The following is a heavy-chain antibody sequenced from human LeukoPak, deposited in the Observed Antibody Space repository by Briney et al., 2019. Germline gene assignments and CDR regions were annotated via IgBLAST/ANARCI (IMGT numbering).Heavy chain of an antibody. CDR3: ASGYGDYDPYYYYGMDV. J-gene: IGHJ6*02. Sequence: ASVKVSCKASGHTFTGYYMHWVRQAPGQGLEWMGWINPNSGGTNYAQKFQGRVTMTRDTSISTAYMELSRLRSDDTAVYYCASGYGDYDPYYYYGMDVWGQGTTVTVSS. CDR1: GHTFTGYY. CDR2: INPNSGGT. D-gene: IGHD4-17*01. V-gene: IGHV1-2*02.